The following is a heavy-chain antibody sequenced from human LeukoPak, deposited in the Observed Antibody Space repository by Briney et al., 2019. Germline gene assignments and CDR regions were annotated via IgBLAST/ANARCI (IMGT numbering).Heavy chain of an antibody. CDR1: GGTFSSYA. V-gene: IGHV1-69*06. D-gene: IGHD5-18*01. J-gene: IGHJ4*02. CDR2: VIPIFGTA. Sequence: GSSVKVSCKASGGTFSSYAISWVRQAPGQGLEWMGGVIPIFGTANYAQKFQGRVTITADKSTSTAYMELSSLRSEGTAVYYCAGGRYVQLWFGDYWGQGTLVTVSS. CDR3: AGGRYVQLWFGDY.